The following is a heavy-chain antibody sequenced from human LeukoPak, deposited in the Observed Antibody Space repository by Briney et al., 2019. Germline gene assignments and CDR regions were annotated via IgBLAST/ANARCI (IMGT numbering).Heavy chain of an antibody. CDR1: GYTFTSYG. D-gene: IGHD2-2*01. Sequence: GASVKVSFKASGYTFTSYGISWVRQAPGQGLEWMGWISAYNGNTNCAQKLQGRVTMTTDTSTSTAYMELRSLRSDDTAVYYCARDGDLVVPAALYYFDYWGQGTLVTVSS. V-gene: IGHV1-18*01. CDR2: ISAYNGNT. J-gene: IGHJ4*02. CDR3: ARDGDLVVPAALYYFDY.